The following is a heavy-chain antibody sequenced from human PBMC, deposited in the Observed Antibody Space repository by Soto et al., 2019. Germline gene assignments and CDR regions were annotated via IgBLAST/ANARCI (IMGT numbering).Heavy chain of an antibody. D-gene: IGHD6-19*01. CDR1: GFIFSSYA. CDR3: AKVLGSSGWVYWYFDL. J-gene: IGHJ2*01. Sequence: EVQLLESGGGLVQPGGSLRLSCAASGFIFSSYAMSWVRQAPGKGLEWVSAISGSGASTYYANSVKGRFTISRDNSKNTLYLQMNSLRAEDTAVYDCAKVLGSSGWVYWYFDLWGRGTLVTVSS. CDR2: ISGSGAST. V-gene: IGHV3-23*01.